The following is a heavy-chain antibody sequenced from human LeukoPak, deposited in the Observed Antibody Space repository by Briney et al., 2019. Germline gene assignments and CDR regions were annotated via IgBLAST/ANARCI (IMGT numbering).Heavy chain of an antibody. CDR3: ARDSIVDGAFDI. CDR2: IWYDGSNK. V-gene: IGHV3-33*01. Sequence: GRSLRLSCAASGFTFSSYGMHWVRQAPGKGLEWVAVIWYDGSNKYYADSVKGRFTISRDNSKNTLYLQMNSLRAEDTAVYYCARDSIVDGAFDIWGQGTMVTVSS. D-gene: IGHD2-15*01. J-gene: IGHJ3*02. CDR1: GFTFSSYG.